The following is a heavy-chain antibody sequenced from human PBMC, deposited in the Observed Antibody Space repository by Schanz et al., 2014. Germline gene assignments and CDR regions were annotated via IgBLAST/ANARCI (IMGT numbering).Heavy chain of an antibody. CDR1: GFTFSNHA. CDR2: ISGSGGST. CDR3: AKHLCQYNYYGMDV. D-gene: IGHD2-2*01. V-gene: IGHV3-23*04. J-gene: IGHJ6*02. Sequence: EVQLVESGGGLVKPGGSLRLSCAASGFTFSNHALSWVRQAPGKGLEWVSTISGSGGSTYYTDSVKGRFTISRDNSKNTLSLQLNSLRADDTAVYYCAKHLCQYNYYGMDVWGQGTTXTVSS.